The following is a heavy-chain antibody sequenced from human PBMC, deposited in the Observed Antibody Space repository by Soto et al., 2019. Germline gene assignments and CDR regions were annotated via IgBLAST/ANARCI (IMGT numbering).Heavy chain of an antibody. D-gene: IGHD1-26*01. V-gene: IGHV3-30*18. CDR1: GFTFNRYG. CDR2: ISYDGINR. Sequence: QVQLVESGGGVVQPGRSLRLSCATSGFTFNRYGMHWVRQAPGKGLEGVAVISYDGINRYYADSVRGRFTISRDISNNTLYLQMNGLRAEDTAVYYCAKIVYIGDQTGLRGYLNYWGQGTLVTVSS. CDR3: AKIVYIGDQTGLRGYLNY. J-gene: IGHJ4*02.